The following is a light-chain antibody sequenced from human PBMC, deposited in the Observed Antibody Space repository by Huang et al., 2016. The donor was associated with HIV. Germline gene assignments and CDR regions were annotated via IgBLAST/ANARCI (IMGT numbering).Light chain of an antibody. CDR2: DTS. J-gene: IGKJ4*01. V-gene: IGKV3-11*01. Sequence: EIVLTQSPATLSLSPGERATLSCRASQSVSSFLAWYQQKPGQAPRLLIYDTSNRATGIPARFSGSGSGTDVTLTISSLEPEDFAVYYCQQRTNWPALTFGGGTKVETK. CDR3: QQRTNWPALT. CDR1: QSVSSF.